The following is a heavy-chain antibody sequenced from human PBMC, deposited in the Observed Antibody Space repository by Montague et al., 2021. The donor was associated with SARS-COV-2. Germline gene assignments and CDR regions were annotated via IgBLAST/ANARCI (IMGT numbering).Heavy chain of an antibody. CDR3: ARDNEWELHLDY. CDR1: GFTFSSYW. Sequence: SLRLSCAVSGFTFSSYWMTWVRQAPGKGLEWVANIKQDGSEKYYVDSVKGRFTISRDNAKNSLYLQMNSLRAEDTAVYYCARDNEWELHLDYWGQGTLVTGSS. D-gene: IGHD1-26*01. J-gene: IGHJ4*02. V-gene: IGHV3-7*03. CDR2: IKQDGSEK.